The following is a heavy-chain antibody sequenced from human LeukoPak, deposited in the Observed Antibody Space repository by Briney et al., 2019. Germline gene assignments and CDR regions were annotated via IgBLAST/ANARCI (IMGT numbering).Heavy chain of an antibody. J-gene: IGHJ3*02. CDR1: AFTLSSYN. Sequence: PGGSLRLSCAASAFTLSSYNMNWVRQAPGKGLEWGSAISSSSTYIYYGDSVKGRVPISRDNAKNSLYLQMNSLRVEDTAVYYCAREPAYGDFALSGFDIWGQGTMVTVSS. CDR2: ISSSSTYI. CDR3: AREPAYGDFALSGFDI. V-gene: IGHV3-21*01. D-gene: IGHD4-17*01.